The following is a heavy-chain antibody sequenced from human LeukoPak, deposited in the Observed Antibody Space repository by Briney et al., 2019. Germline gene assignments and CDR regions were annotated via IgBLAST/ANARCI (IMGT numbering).Heavy chain of an antibody. CDR3: AKGLEVESRLDS. CDR2: IRGSDRT. J-gene: IGHJ4*02. Sequence: GGSLRLSCVASGFTFSSYWMHWVRQAPGKGLEWVSGIRGSDRTYYADSVKGRFTISRDYSMNTLLLQMNSLRVEDTAVYFCAKGLEVESRLDSWGQGTLVTVSS. D-gene: IGHD1-1*01. CDR1: GFTFSSYW. V-gene: IGHV3-53*01.